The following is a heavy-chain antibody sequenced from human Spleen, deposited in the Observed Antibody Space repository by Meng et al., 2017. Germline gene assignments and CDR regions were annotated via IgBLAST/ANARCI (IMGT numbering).Heavy chain of an antibody. CDR3: ARGVGSLEF. J-gene: IGHJ4*02. D-gene: IGHD5/OR15-5a*01. Sequence: SEPLSLTCTVSGGSISSYFWTWIRQPAGKGLEWIGRIYSSGSTNYNHLLKSRVTMSLDTSKNQFSLKLSSVTAADTAMYYCARGVGSLEFWGQGSLVTVSS. CDR2: IYSSGST. V-gene: IGHV4-4*07. CDR1: GGSISSYF.